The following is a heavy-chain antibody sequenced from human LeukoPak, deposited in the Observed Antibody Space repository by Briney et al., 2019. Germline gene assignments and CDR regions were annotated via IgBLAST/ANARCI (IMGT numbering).Heavy chain of an antibody. CDR1: GFTFTSYS. D-gene: IGHD1-26*01. CDR3: AKGGKWDVTPFDY. CDR2: ISGGGGST. Sequence: GGSLRLSCAASGFTFTSYSMNWVRQAPGKGLEWVSTISGGGGSTYYADSVKGRFTISKGNSKNTLYLQVNSLRAEDTAVYYCAKGGKWDVTPFDYWGQGTLVTVSS. V-gene: IGHV3-23*01. J-gene: IGHJ4*02.